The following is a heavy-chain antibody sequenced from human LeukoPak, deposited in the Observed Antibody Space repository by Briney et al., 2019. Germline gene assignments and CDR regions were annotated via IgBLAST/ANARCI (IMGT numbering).Heavy chain of an antibody. Sequence: ASVTVSCKSSGYTFTGYYMHWVRQAPGQGLEWMGWINPNSGGTNYAQKFQGRVTMTRDTSISTAYMELSRLRSDDTAVYYCARAHGRIVGATGYYYYYMDVWGKGTTVTVSS. V-gene: IGHV1-2*02. CDR3: ARAHGRIVGATGYYYYYMDV. CDR2: INPNSGGT. J-gene: IGHJ6*03. CDR1: GYTFTGYY. D-gene: IGHD1-26*01.